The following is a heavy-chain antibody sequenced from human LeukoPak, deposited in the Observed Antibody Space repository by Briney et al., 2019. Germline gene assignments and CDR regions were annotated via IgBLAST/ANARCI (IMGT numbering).Heavy chain of an antibody. CDR2: IWDDGNNK. J-gene: IGHJ4*02. Sequence: GGSLRLSCAASGFSFSNHGMHWVRQAPGKRLEWVAVIWDDGNNKRYANSVNGRFTISRDNAKNTLYLQMNSLRAEDTAVYYCTRDWRNLGYDYWGQGTLVTVSS. V-gene: IGHV3-33*01. D-gene: IGHD5-12*01. CDR3: TRDWRNLGYDY. CDR1: GFSFSNHG.